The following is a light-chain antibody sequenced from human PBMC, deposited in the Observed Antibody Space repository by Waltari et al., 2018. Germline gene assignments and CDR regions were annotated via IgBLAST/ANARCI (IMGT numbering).Light chain of an antibody. CDR3: MQGTHWPRT. J-gene: IGKJ1*01. V-gene: IGKV2-30*02. CDR2: KVS. CDR1: QSLVHSDGNTY. Sequence: DVVMTQSPLYLPVTLGQPASISCKSSQSLVHSDGNTYLNWFHQRPGQSPRRLIYKVSNRDSGGPDRFSGSGSGTDFTLKISRVEAGDVGVYYCMQGTHWPRTFGQGTKVEIK.